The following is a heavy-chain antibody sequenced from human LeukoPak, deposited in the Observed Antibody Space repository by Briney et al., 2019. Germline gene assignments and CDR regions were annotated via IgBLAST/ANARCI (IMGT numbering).Heavy chain of an antibody. J-gene: IGHJ4*02. CDR1: GFTFTSYS. CDR3: ARDPLDY. Sequence: GGSLRLSCVASGFTFTSYSMSWVRQAPGKGLEWVANIKQAGREKYYVDSVKGRFTISRDNAKNSLYLQMNSLRAEDTAVYYCARDPLDYWGQGTLVTVSS. V-gene: IGHV3-7*01. CDR2: IKQAGREK.